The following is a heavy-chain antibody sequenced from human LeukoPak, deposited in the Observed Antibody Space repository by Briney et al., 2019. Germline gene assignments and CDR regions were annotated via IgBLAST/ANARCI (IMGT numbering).Heavy chain of an antibody. D-gene: IGHD1-7*01. V-gene: IGHV3-48*03. Sequence: PGGSLRLSCAASGFTFSSYEMNWVRQAPGKGLEWVSYISSSGSTIYYADSVKGRFTISRDNAKNSLYLQMNSLRAEDTAVYYCVRDGGFPGTTGTYEIWGQGTMVSVSP. CDR2: ISSSGSTI. CDR3: VRDGGFPGTTGTYEI. J-gene: IGHJ3*02. CDR1: GFTFSSYE.